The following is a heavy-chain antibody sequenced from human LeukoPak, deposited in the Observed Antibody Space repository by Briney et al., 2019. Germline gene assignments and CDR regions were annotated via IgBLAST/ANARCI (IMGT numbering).Heavy chain of an antibody. CDR3: ASPDESYGDYAFLDY. V-gene: IGHV3-30*03. CDR1: GFTFSSYG. Sequence: PGGSLRLSCAASGFTFSSYGMHWVRQAPGKGLEWVAVISYDGSNKYYADSVKGRFTISRDNSKNTLYLQMNSLRAEDTAVYYCASPDESYGDYAFLDYWGRGTVVTVSS. D-gene: IGHD4-17*01. CDR2: ISYDGSNK. J-gene: IGHJ4*02.